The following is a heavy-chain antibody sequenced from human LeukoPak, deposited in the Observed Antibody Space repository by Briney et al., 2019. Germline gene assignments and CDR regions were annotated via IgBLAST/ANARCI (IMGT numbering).Heavy chain of an antibody. D-gene: IGHD2-2*01. J-gene: IGHJ6*02. V-gene: IGHV1-3*01. Sequence: ASVTVSCKASGYTFTSYAMHWVRQAPGQRLEWMGWINAGNGNTKYSRKFQGRVTITRDTSANTAYMELSSLRSEDTAVYFCARPMQYCSSTTCFQQSLYGMDVWGQGTTVTVSS. CDR1: GYTFTSYA. CDR2: INAGNGNT. CDR3: ARPMQYCSSTTCFQQSLYGMDV.